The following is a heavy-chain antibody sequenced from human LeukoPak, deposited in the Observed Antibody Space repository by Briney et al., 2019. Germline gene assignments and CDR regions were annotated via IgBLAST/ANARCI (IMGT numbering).Heavy chain of an antibody. V-gene: IGHV1-69*05. CDR2: IIPIFGTA. CDR1: GGTFSSYA. Sequence: SVKVSCKASGGTFSSYAISWVRQAPGQGLEWMGGIIPIFGTANYAQKFQGRITITTDESKSTAYMELSSLRTEDTAVYYCARAQRVTRYYYYYMDVWGKGTTVTVSS. CDR3: ARAQRVTRYYYYYMDV. J-gene: IGHJ6*03.